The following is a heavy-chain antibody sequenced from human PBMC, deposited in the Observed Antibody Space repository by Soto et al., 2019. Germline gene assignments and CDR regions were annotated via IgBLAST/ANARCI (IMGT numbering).Heavy chain of an antibody. D-gene: IGHD1-1*01. CDR2: ITSSGTT. CDR3: ARGRPEIATRWFDS. Sequence: SETLSLTCAVFGGSFSDSYWSWIRQSPGKGLEWIGEITSSGTTYYNPSLKSRVTISGDTSKNQFSLEVRSVTAADTAVYYCARGRPEIATRWFDSWGQGTLVTVSS. J-gene: IGHJ5*01. V-gene: IGHV4-34*01. CDR1: GGSFSDSY.